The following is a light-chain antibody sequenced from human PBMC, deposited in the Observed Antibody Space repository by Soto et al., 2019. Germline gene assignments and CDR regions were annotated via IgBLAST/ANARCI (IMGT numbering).Light chain of an antibody. CDR2: DAS. J-gene: IGKJ5*01. CDR3: QQYNSYSYT. CDR1: QGISSY. Sequence: AIRMTQSPSSLSASTGDRVTITCRASQGISSYLAWYQQKPGKAPKLLIYDASSLESGVPSRFSGSGSGTEFTLTISSLQPDDFATYYCQQYNSYSYTFGQGTRLEI. V-gene: IGKV1-8*01.